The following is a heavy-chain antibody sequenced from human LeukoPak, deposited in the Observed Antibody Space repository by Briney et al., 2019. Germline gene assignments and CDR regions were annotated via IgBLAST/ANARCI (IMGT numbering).Heavy chain of an antibody. J-gene: IGHJ4*02. Sequence: GASVKVSCKASGYTFTGYYMLWVRQAPGQGLEWMGWINPKSGVTNYAQKFQGRVTMTRDTSISTAYMELSRLRSDDTAVYYCARYYYDTSAYLRIDYWGQGTLVTVSS. D-gene: IGHD3-22*01. CDR2: INPKSGVT. V-gene: IGHV1-2*02. CDR3: ARYYYDTSAYLRIDY. CDR1: GYTFTGYY.